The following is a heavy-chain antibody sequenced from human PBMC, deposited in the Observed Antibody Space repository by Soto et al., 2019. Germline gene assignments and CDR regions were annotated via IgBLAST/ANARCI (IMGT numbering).Heavy chain of an antibody. Sequence: QVQLPDSGPGLVKPSGTLSLTCGVSGDSINNGYWWTWVRQPPGKGLEWIGEKHHSGSTNYNLSLKSRVSISLDKSKNQFSLNLSSVTAADTAVYFCASSSGWWRLDVWGQGSTVTVSS. D-gene: IGHD6-19*01. CDR2: KHHSGST. J-gene: IGHJ6*02. V-gene: IGHV4-4*02. CDR1: GDSINNGYW. CDR3: ASSSGWWRLDV.